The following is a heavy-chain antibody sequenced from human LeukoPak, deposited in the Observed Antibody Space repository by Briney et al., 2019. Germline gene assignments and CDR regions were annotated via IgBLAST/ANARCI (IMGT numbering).Heavy chain of an antibody. J-gene: IGHJ4*02. V-gene: IGHV3-66*01. CDR3: GRDQFRPGY. D-gene: IGHD2-21*01. Sequence: GGSLRLSCAASGFTVSGNYMSWVRQAPAKGLEWVSIMYSGGDTYYADSVKGRFTISRDHSENTLYLQMYSLRAEDTAIYYCGRDQFRPGYWGQGILVTVSS. CDR2: MYSGGDT. CDR1: GFTVSGNY.